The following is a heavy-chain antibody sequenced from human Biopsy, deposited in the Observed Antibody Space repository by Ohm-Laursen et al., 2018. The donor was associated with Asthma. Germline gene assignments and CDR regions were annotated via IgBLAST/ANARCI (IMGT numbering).Heavy chain of an antibody. J-gene: IGHJ6*02. D-gene: IGHD6-19*01. V-gene: IGHV1-69*13. Sequence: SVNVSCKPLRGPFSNLAISCGRQAPGQERKCLGGIVTVFGTTKYAPNFQGRVTITADESTSTAYMEVTSLRSEDTAIYYCARCQVGYSSGWSLLLKKIYYSGMDVWGQGTAVTVSS. CDR2: IVTVFGTT. CDR1: RGPFSNLA. CDR3: ARCQVGYSSGWSLLLKKIYYSGMDV.